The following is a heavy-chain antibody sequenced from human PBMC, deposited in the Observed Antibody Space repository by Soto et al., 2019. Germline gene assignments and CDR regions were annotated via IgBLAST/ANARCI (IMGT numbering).Heavy chain of an antibody. Sequence: GGSLRLSCAASGFTFSSYAMHWVRQAPGKGLEWVAVISYDGSNKYYADSVKGRFTISRDNSKNTLYLQMNSLRAEDTAVYYCARGHGSYYVTHYYYGMDVWGQGTTVTVSS. CDR2: ISYDGSNK. J-gene: IGHJ6*02. V-gene: IGHV3-30-3*01. CDR3: ARGHGSYYVTHYYYGMDV. CDR1: GFTFSSYA. D-gene: IGHD1-26*01.